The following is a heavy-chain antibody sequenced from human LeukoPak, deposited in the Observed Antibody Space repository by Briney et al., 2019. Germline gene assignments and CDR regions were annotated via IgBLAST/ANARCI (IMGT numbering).Heavy chain of an antibody. Sequence: GASVKVSCKASGGTFSSYAISWVRQAPGQGLEWMGGIIPIFGTANYAQKFQGRVTITADESTSTAYMELSSLRSEDTAVYYCARARGCSGGSCYSYYYYMDVWGKGTTVTISS. CDR2: IIPIFGTA. V-gene: IGHV1-69*13. CDR3: ARARGCSGGSCYSYYYYMDV. D-gene: IGHD2-15*01. CDR1: GGTFSSYA. J-gene: IGHJ6*03.